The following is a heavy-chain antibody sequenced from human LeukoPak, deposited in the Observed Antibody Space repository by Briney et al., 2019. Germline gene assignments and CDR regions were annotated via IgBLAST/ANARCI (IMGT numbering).Heavy chain of an antibody. D-gene: IGHD6-13*01. CDR3: ARGSWNFEY. CDR2: ISSSGSTI. V-gene: IGHV3-48*03. J-gene: IGHJ4*02. Sequence: GGSLRLSCASSGFSFSSYEMTWVRQAPGKGLEWVSYISSSGSTIYYADSVKGRFTITRDNAKNSLYLQMNSLRAEDTAIYFCARGSWNFEYWGQGTLVTVSS. CDR1: GFSFSSYE.